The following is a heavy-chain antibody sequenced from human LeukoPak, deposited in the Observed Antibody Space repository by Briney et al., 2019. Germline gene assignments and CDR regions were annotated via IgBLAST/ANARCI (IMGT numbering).Heavy chain of an antibody. CDR3: VKRDTGWNYFDY. CDR2: IYSTGKN. D-gene: IGHD6-19*01. V-gene: IGHV4-4*08. CDR1: GGSINSHY. Sequence: SETLSLTCTVSGGSINSHYWGWIRQPPGKGLQWIGDIYSTGKNNYNPSLKSRVTISLDTSKSHLSLNLTSVLAADTAIYYCVKRDTGWNYFDYWGQGILVTVSS. J-gene: IGHJ4*02.